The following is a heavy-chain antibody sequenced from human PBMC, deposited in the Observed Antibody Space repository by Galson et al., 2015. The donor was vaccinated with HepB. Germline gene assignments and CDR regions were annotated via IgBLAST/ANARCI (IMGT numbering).Heavy chain of an antibody. CDR1: GFTFSSYS. CDR3: AREVEGDDFWSGRRVIYGMDV. J-gene: IGHJ6*02. CDR2: ISSSSSYI. V-gene: IGHV3-21*01. D-gene: IGHD3-3*01. Sequence: SLRLSCAASGFTFSSYSMNWVRQAPGKGLEWVSSISSSSSYIYYADSVKGRFTISRDNAKNSLYLQMNSLRAEDTAVYYCAREVEGDDFWSGRRVIYGMDVWGQGTTVTVSS.